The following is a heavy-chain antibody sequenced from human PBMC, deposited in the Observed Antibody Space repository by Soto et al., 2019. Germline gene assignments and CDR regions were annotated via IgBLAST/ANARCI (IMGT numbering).Heavy chain of an antibody. CDR3: ARAVENDALDI. CDR1: GFTVSSNY. CDR2: IYSGGST. D-gene: IGHD1-1*01. V-gene: IGHV3-66*01. Sequence: GGSPRLSCGVSGFTVSSNYMNWVRQAPGRGLEWVSVIYSGGSTYYADSVGGRFTLSRDSSTNTLYLQMDSLRAEDTAVYYCARAVENDALDIWGQGTLVTVSS. J-gene: IGHJ3*02.